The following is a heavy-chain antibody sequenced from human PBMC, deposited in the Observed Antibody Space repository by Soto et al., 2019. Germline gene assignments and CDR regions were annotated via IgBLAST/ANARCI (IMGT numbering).Heavy chain of an antibody. D-gene: IGHD6-13*01. CDR1: GFTFSSYA. V-gene: IGHV3-23*01. Sequence: GGSLRLSCAASGFTFSSYAMSWVRQAPGKGLEWVSAISGSGGSTYYADSVKGRFTISRDNSKNTLYLQMNSLRAEDTAVYYCVKDRAAETYYYYYMDVWGKGTTVTVSS. J-gene: IGHJ6*03. CDR3: VKDRAAETYYYYYMDV. CDR2: ISGSGGST.